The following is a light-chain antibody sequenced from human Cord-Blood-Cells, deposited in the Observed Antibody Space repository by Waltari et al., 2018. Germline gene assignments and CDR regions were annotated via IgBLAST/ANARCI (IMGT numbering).Light chain of an antibody. CDR3: SSYTSSSTLV. Sequence: QSALTQPASVSGSPGQSITISCTGTSSDVGGYNYVSWYQQQPGKAPQLMIYEVSNRPSGVSNRFSGSKSGNTASLTISGLQAEDEADYYCSSYTSSSTLVFGGGTKLTVL. CDR2: EVS. CDR1: SSDVGGYNY. J-gene: IGLJ2*01. V-gene: IGLV2-14*01.